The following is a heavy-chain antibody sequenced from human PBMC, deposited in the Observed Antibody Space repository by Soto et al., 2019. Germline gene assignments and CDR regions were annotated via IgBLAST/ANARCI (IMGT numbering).Heavy chain of an antibody. V-gene: IGHV1-69*06. CDR1: GGTFSSYA. D-gene: IGHD2-2*01. Sequence: QVQLVQSGAEVKKPGSPVKVSCKASGGTFSSYAISWVRQAPGQGLEWMGGILPIFGTANYARKFQGRVTITADRSTSTAYMELSSLRSEDTAVYYCARASTLTVHCGSVSCTRIDAWRQGTTVTVSS. CDR2: ILPIFGTA. J-gene: IGHJ6*02. CDR3: ARASTLTVHCGSVSCTRIDA.